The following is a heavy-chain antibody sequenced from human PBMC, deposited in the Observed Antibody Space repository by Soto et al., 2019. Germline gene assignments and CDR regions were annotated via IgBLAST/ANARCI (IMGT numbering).Heavy chain of an antibody. CDR1: GFTFSSYG. CDR2: IWYDGSNK. Sequence: GGSLRLSCAASGFTFSSYGMHWVRQAPGKGLEWVAVIWYDGSNKYYADSVKGRFIISRDNSKNTLYLQMNSLRAEDTAVYYCARDYTRDYYGSGSYLKVWGQGTTVTVSS. J-gene: IGHJ6*02. D-gene: IGHD3-10*01. V-gene: IGHV3-33*01. CDR3: ARDYTRDYYGSGSYLKV.